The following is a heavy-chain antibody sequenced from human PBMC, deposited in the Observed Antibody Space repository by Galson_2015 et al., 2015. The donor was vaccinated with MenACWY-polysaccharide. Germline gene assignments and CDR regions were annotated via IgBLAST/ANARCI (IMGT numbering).Heavy chain of an antibody. V-gene: IGHV1-18*01. CDR1: GYTFTNHF. D-gene: IGHD4-11*01. Sequence: SVKVSCKASGYTFTNHFITWVRQAPGQGLEWMGWISGNDGDTDYAQKFQGRVTMTTDTSTSTVYMDLRSLKSDDTAIYYCASSSSNYNYFDPWGPGTLVAVSS. CDR3: ASSSSNYNYFDP. CDR2: ISGNDGDT. J-gene: IGHJ5*02.